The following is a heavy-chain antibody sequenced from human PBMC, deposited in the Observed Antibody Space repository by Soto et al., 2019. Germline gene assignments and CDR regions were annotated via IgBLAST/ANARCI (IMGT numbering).Heavy chain of an antibody. CDR1: GYTFTSYA. CDR2: INAGNGNT. D-gene: IGHD6-13*01. V-gene: IGHV1-3*01. CDR3: ATHQYQRQLVT. Sequence: ASVKVSCKASGYTFTSYAMHWVRQAPGQRLEWMGWINAGNGNTKYSQKFQGRVTMTRDTSINTAYMELSSLSSDDTALYYCATHQYQRQLVTWGQGTLVTVSS. J-gene: IGHJ5*02.